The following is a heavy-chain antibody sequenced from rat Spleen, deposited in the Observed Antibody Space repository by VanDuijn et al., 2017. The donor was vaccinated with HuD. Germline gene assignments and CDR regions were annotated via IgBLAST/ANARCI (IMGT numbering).Heavy chain of an antibody. V-gene: IGHV5-25*01. Sequence: EVQLVESGGGLVQPGRSLKLSCAASGFTFSNYDMAWVRQAPTEGLEWVASISPSGGSTYYRDSVKGRFTISRDNAKSTLGLQMDSLRSEDTATYYGARRHYGYTDYFDYWGQGVMVTVSS. D-gene: IGHD1-9*01. CDR1: GFTFSNYD. J-gene: IGHJ2*01. CDR2: ISPSGGST. CDR3: ARRHYGYTDYFDY.